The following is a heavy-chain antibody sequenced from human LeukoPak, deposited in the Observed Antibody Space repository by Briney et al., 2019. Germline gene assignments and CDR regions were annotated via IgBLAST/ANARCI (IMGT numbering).Heavy chain of an antibody. V-gene: IGHV3-74*01. Sequence: GGSLRLSCAASGFTFSSYWMHWVRQAPGKGLVWVSRINTDGSSTSYADSVKGRFTISRDNAKNTLYLQMNSLRAEDTAVYYCAKTGFQWGEYFYYMDVWGKGTTVTVSS. D-gene: IGHD1-14*01. CDR2: INTDGSST. J-gene: IGHJ6*03. CDR1: GFTFSSYW. CDR3: AKTGFQWGEYFYYMDV.